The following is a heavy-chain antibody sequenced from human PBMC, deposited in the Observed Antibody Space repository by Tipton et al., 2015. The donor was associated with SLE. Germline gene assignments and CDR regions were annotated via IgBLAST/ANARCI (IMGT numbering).Heavy chain of an antibody. CDR2: IYYTGST. CDR3: ARPSNIVAPQDY. V-gene: IGHV4-39*01. D-gene: IGHD5-12*01. Sequence: TLSLTCTVSGGSISSSTYYWGWIRQPPGNGLEWIGSIYYTGSTFYNPSLKSRVTISIDTSKNQFSLKLPSVTAADTAVYYCARPSNIVAPQDYWGQGTLVTVSS. J-gene: IGHJ4*02. CDR1: GGSISSSTYY.